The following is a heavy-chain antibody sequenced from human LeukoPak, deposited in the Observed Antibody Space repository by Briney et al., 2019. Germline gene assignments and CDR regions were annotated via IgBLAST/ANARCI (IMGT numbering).Heavy chain of an antibody. Sequence: SETLSLTCAVYGGSFSGYYWSWIRQPPGKGLEWIGEINHSGSTNYNPSLKSRVTISVDTSKNQFSLKLSSVTAADTAVYYCASCETTTYYFDYWGQGTLVTVSS. CDR2: INHSGST. V-gene: IGHV4-34*01. CDR1: GGSFSGYY. D-gene: IGHD4-11*01. CDR3: ASCETTTYYFDY. J-gene: IGHJ4*02.